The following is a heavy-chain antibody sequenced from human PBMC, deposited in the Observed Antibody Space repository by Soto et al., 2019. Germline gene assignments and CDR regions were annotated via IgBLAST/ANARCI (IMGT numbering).Heavy chain of an antibody. CDR3: ARDIVGATDPPNFDY. CDR2: ISSSSSYI. CDR1: GFTFSSYS. J-gene: IGHJ4*02. D-gene: IGHD1-26*01. Sequence: PGGSLRLPCAASGFTFSSYSMNWVRQAPGKGLEWVSSISSSSSYIYYADSVKGRFTISRDNAKNSLYLQMNSLRAEDTAVYYCARDIVGATDPPNFDYWGQGTLVTVSS. V-gene: IGHV3-21*01.